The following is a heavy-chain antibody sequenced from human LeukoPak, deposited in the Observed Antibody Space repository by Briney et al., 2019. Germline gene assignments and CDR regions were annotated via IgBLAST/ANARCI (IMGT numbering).Heavy chain of an antibody. CDR3: ARVGACSGGSCYEDS. D-gene: IGHD2-15*01. J-gene: IGHJ4*02. CDR1: GGSISSGDYY. CDR2: IYSGGST. V-gene: IGHV4-61*03. Sequence: SQTLSLTCTVSGGSISSGDYYWSWIRQSPGKGLEWIAYIYSGGSTNYNPSLKSRVTISVDTSKSHFSLKLKSVTAADTAVYYCARVGACSGGSCYEDSWGQGTLVTVSS.